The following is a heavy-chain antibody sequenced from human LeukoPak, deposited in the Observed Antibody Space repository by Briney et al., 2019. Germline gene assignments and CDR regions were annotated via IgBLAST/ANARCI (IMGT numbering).Heavy chain of an antibody. CDR1: GFTFSSYA. V-gene: IGHV3-23*01. D-gene: IGHD3-10*01. Sequence: PGGSLRLSCAASGFTFSSYAMSWVRQAPGKGLEWVSAISGSGGSTYYADSVKGRFTISRDNSKNTLYLQMNSLRAEDTAVYYCAKAPGYYGSGSSHDAFDIWGQGTMVTVSS. CDR2: ISGSGGST. J-gene: IGHJ3*02. CDR3: AKAPGYYGSGSSHDAFDI.